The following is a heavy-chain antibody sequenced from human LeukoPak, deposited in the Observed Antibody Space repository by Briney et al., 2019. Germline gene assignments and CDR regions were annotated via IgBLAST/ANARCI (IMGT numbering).Heavy chain of an antibody. CDR1: GGSITTADFD. CDR3: ARFKGGTGFDY. J-gene: IGHJ4*02. CDR2: IPSSGKA. V-gene: IGHV4-39*02. D-gene: IGHD1-26*01. Sequence: PSETLSLTCAVSGGSITTADFDWAWIRQPPGQGFEWIATIPSSGKAYYYPSLMSRVTISVDTSKNHFSLDVTSVTAADTGLFYCARFKGGTGFDYWGRGVLVIVS.